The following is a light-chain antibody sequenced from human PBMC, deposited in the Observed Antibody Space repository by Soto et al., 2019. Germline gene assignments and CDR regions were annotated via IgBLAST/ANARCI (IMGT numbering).Light chain of an antibody. V-gene: IGKV1-5*01. J-gene: IGKJ2*01. Sequence: IQMPQSPSTLSAPVGDRVTITCQASQTISTLLAWFQHKPGKAPNLLIYDASNLESGVPSRFSGSGSGTEFTRTISSLQSDDSAIYFCQQYSHLLTFRQGI. CDR3: QQYSHLLT. CDR2: DAS. CDR1: QTISTL.